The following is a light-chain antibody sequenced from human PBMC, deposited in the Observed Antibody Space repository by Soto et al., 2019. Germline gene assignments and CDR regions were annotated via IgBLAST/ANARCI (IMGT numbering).Light chain of an antibody. CDR2: GAS. Sequence: EIVLTQSPGTLSLSPGERATLSCRASQSVSNNYLAWYQQKPGQAPRLLIYGASNRATGIPDRFSGSGSGTEFTLTISGLQSEDFGVYYCQQYKDWRTFGQGTNVDIK. CDR3: QQYKDWRT. CDR1: QSVSNN. J-gene: IGKJ1*01. V-gene: IGKV3D-15*01.